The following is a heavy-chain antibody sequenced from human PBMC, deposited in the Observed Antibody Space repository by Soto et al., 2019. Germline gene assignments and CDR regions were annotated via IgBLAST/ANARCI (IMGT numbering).Heavy chain of an antibody. CDR1: GFSLSTSGMR. CDR2: IDWDDDK. V-gene: IGHV2-70*04. CDR3: ARSRPPPYSGSYPPFDY. D-gene: IGHD1-26*01. Sequence: SGPTLVNPTQTLTLTCTFSGFSLSTSGMRVSWIRQPPGKALEWLARIDWDDDKFYSTSLKTRLTISKDTSKNQVVLTMTNMDPVDTATYYCARSRPPPYSGSYPPFDYWGQGTLVTVSS. J-gene: IGHJ4*02.